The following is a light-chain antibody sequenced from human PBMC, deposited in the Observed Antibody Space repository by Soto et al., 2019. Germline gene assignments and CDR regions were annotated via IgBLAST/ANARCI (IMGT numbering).Light chain of an antibody. CDR1: HDVSRN. V-gene: IGKV1-33*01. Sequence: TQSPATLSASEGDRVTITCQSSHDVSRNLNWFQQKPGEAPQLLIYDASNLERGVPSRFSGSGSGTDFTLTISSLQPEDVATYYCQQYNSMLSFGGGTEVEIK. CDR3: QQYNSMLS. J-gene: IGKJ4*01. CDR2: DAS.